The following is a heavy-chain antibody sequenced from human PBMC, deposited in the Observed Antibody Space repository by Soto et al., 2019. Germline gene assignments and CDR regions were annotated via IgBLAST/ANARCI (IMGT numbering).Heavy chain of an antibody. CDR3: AKGYDSSGYYHFDY. V-gene: IGHV3-30*18. CDR1: GFTFSSYG. D-gene: IGHD3-22*01. Sequence: QVQLVESGGGVVQPGRSLRLSCAASGFTFSSYGMHWVRQAPGKGLEWVAVISYDGSNKYYADSVKASFTISRDNSKNTMYLQMNSLRAEDTAVYYCAKGYDSSGYYHFDYWGQGTLVTVS. J-gene: IGHJ4*02. CDR2: ISYDGSNK.